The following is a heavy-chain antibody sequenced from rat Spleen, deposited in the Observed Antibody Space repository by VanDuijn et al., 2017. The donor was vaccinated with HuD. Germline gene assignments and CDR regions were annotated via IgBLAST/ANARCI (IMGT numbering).Heavy chain of an antibody. D-gene: IGHD5-1*01. V-gene: IGHV2-1*01. Sequence: QVQLKESGPGLVQPSQTLSLTCTVSGFSLTSNSVSWVRQFPGKGLEWMGVIWIGGSTTYNPLFKSRLSITRDTSKSQVFLKMNSVQSEDIASYYCARAGGELGYCGQGIMVTVSS. J-gene: IGHJ2*01. CDR1: GFSLTSNS. CDR3: ARAGGELGY. CDR2: IWIGGST.